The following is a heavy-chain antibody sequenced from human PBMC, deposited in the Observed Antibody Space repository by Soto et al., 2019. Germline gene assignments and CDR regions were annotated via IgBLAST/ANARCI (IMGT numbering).Heavy chain of an antibody. J-gene: IGHJ4*02. CDR3: ARQYPSSSRHFDH. D-gene: IGHD6-6*01. V-gene: IGHV3-21*01. CDR1: GFTFRIYY. Sequence: PGGSVRLSCAASGFTFRIYYMIWVRQAPGKGLEWVSSISAGSTNIYYAPSVKGRFTISRDNAKNSLYLQINSLRAEDTAVYYCARQYPSSSRHFDHWGQGTLVTVS. CDR2: ISAGSTNI.